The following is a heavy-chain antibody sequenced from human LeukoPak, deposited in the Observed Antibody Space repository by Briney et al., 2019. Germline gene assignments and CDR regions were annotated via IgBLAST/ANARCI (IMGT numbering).Heavy chain of an antibody. J-gene: IGHJ4*02. V-gene: IGHV3-23*01. CDR2: ISGSDDGT. Sequence: GGSLRLSCAASGFTFSTYAMSWVRQIPGKGLEWVSAISGSDDGTYYADSVKGRFTISRDNSRNTLYLQMNTPRAEDTAVYFCAKSPVSSCRGSFCYPFDYWGQGNLVTVSS. CDR3: AKSPVSSCRGSFCYPFDY. D-gene: IGHD2-15*01. CDR1: GFTFSTYA.